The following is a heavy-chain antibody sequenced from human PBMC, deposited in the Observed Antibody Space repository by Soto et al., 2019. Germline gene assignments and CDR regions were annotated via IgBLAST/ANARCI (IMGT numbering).Heavy chain of an antibody. CDR3: VSDTSYYVVDY. CDR2: IFYSGST. J-gene: IGHJ4*02. D-gene: IGHD3-3*01. V-gene: IGHV4-59*01. CDR1: GGSISSYY. Sequence: SETLSLTCTVSGGSISSYYWSWTRQPPGKGLEWIGYIFYSGSTNYNPSLRSRVTISVDTSKNQFSLRLSSVTAADTAVYFCVSDTSYYVVDYWGRGTLVTVSS.